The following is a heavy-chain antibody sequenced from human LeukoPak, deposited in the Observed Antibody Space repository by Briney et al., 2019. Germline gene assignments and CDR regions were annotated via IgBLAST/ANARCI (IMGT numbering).Heavy chain of an antibody. J-gene: IGHJ4*02. CDR3: ARESKDYDSYFDY. V-gene: IGHV4-34*01. CDR1: GGPFSGYY. CDR2: INHSGST. D-gene: IGHD3-22*01. Sequence: SETLSLTCAVYGGPFSGYYWRWIRQPPGKGLEWIGEINHSGSTNYNPSLKSRVTISVDTSKNQFSLKLSSVTAADTAVYYCARESKDYDSYFDYWGQGTLVTVSS.